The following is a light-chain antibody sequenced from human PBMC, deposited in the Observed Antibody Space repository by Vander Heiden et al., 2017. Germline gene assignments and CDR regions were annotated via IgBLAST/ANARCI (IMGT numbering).Light chain of an antibody. CDR3: QKYDSAPYT. V-gene: IGKV1-27*01. CDR1: QGIRNY. J-gene: IGKJ2*01. Sequence: DIQMTQSPSSLSASVGDRVTITCRASQGIRNYLAWYQQKPGKVPKLLIYAASTLQSGVTSRFSGSGSGTDFTLTISSLQPEDVATYYCQKYDSAPYTFAQGTKLEIK. CDR2: AAS.